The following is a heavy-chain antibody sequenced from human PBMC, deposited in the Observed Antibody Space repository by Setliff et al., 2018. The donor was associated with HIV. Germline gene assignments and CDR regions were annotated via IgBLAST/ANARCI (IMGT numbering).Heavy chain of an antibody. CDR2: ITDGGAT. V-gene: IGHV4-34*01. D-gene: IGHD2-15*01. CDR1: GGSFTNYY. CDR3: ARKPGFCSGGGCRGYFDY. J-gene: IGHJ4*02. Sequence: SETLSLTCAVYGGSFTNYYWSWFRQSPGKGLEWIGEITDGGATDYNPSLKSRVSISLDTSNKQFSLKLSSVTAADTAVYYCARKPGFCSGGGCRGYFDYWGQGTLVTVSS.